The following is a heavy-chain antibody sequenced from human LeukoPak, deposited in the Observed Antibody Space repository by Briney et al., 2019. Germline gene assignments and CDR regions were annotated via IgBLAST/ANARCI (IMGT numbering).Heavy chain of an antibody. D-gene: IGHD3-10*01. CDR2: IIPIFGTA. V-gene: IGHV1-69*13. Sequence: SVKVSCKASGGTFSSYAISWVRQAPGQGLEWMGGIIPIFGTANYAQKFQGRVTITADESTSTAYMELSSLRSEDTAVYYCARPHYYGSGSYYDFGYWGQGTLVTVSS. CDR1: GGTFSSYA. J-gene: IGHJ4*02. CDR3: ARPHYYGSGSYYDFGY.